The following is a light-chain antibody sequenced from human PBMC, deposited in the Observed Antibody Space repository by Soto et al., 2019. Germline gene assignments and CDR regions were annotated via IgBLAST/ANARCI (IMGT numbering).Light chain of an antibody. V-gene: IGKV2-28*01. CDR2: LGF. J-gene: IGKJ3*01. CDR1: QSLLHSNGYNY. Sequence: DIVMTQSPLSLPVTPGEPASISCRSSQSLLHSNGYNYLDWYLQKPGQSPQLLIYLGFNRASGVPDRCSGSGSGTDFTLKISRVEAEDVGVYYCMQALQTPFTFGPGTKVDIK. CDR3: MQALQTPFT.